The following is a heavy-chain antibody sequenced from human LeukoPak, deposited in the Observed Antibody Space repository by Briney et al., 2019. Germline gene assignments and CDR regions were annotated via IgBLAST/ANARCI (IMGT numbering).Heavy chain of an antibody. D-gene: IGHD3-3*01. CDR1: GGSISSYY. CDR3: VGFRQYYDFWSGSNWFDP. Sequence: SETLSLTCTVSGGSISSYYWSWIRQPPGKGLEWIGYIYYSGSTNYNPSLKSRVTISVDTSKNQFSLKLSSVTAADTAVYYCVGFRQYYDFWSGSNWFDPWGQGTLVTVSS. J-gene: IGHJ5*02. CDR2: IYYSGST. V-gene: IGHV4-59*01.